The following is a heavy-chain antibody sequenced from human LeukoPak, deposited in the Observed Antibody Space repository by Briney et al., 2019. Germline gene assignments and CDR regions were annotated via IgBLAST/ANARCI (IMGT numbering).Heavy chain of an antibody. V-gene: IGHV3-74*01. Sequence: SGGSLRLSCTAYGVNFSSYWMHCVRQAPGKGLVWVSRIYADGSRTDYGDSVKGRFTISRDNARSTLFLHMNSLTAEDTAVYFCARDGRGDYPKFDLWGQGTLVSVSS. CDR1: GVNFSSYW. D-gene: IGHD4-17*01. CDR2: IYADGSRT. CDR3: ARDGRGDYPKFDL. J-gene: IGHJ4*02.